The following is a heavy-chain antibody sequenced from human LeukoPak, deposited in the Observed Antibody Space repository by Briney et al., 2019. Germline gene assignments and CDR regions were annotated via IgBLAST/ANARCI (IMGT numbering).Heavy chain of an antibody. Sequence: GASLKVSCKASGYTFTGYYMHWVRQAPGQGLEWMGRINPNSGGTNYAQKFQGRVTMTRDTSISTAYMGLSRLRSDDTAVYYCAAVVPAAIDAFDIWGQGTMVTVSS. V-gene: IGHV1-2*06. CDR2: INPNSGGT. D-gene: IGHD2-2*01. CDR3: AAVVPAAIDAFDI. CDR1: GYTFTGYY. J-gene: IGHJ3*02.